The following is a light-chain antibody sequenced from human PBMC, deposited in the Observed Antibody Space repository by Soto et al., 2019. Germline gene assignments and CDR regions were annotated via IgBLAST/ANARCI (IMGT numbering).Light chain of an antibody. J-gene: IGKJ1*01. Sequence: EIVLTQSPGTLSVSPGERATLFCRARQSISSTYLAWYQQKPGQAPRLLIYNTSNRATGIPDRFSGSGSGTDFTLTIIGLEPEDSALYYCQHRSDWPPTFGQGTKVEI. CDR1: QSISSTY. CDR3: QHRSDWPPT. V-gene: IGKV3D-20*02. CDR2: NTS.